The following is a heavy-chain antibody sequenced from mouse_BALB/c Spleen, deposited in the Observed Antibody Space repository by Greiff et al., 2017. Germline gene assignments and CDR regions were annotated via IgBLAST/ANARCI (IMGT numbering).Heavy chain of an antibody. J-gene: IGHJ3*01. CDR1: GFTFSSYT. D-gene: IGHD2-4*01. CDR2: ISSGGSYT. Sequence: DVMLVESGGGLVKPGGSLKLSCAASGFTFSSYTMSWVRQTPEKRLEWVAEISSGGSYTYYPDTVTGRFTISRDNAKNTLYLEMSSLRSEDTAMYYCARDQDYDYAWFAYWGQGTLVTVSA. V-gene: IGHV5-9-4*01. CDR3: ARDQDYDYAWFAY.